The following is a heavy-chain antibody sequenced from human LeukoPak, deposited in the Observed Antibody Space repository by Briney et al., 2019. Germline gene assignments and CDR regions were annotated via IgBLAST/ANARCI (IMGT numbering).Heavy chain of an antibody. D-gene: IGHD1-1*01. CDR2: IRYDGSNK. CDR3: AKDSYNWNRLASYFDY. J-gene: IGHJ4*02. Sequence: PGGSLRLSCAASGFTFSSYSMNWVRQAPGKGLEWVAFIRYDGSNKYYADSVKGRFTISRDNSKNTLYLQMNSLRAEDTAVYYCAKDSYNWNRLASYFDYWGQGTLVTVSS. V-gene: IGHV3-30*02. CDR1: GFTFSSYS.